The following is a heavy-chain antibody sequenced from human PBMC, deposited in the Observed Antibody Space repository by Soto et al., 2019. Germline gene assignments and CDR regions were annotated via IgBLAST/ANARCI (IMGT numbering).Heavy chain of an antibody. V-gene: IGHV3-21*02. CDR2: ISTGSSDI. CDR1: GFTFSDYS. J-gene: IGHJ1*01. Sequence: EVQLVESGGGLVNPGGSLRLSCEASGFTFSDYSMNWVRQAPGKGLEWVSSISTGSSDIYYAASVKGRFTTSRDDAENSLHLQMLSLRAEDTAIYYCVRDRPGDRDFWSGYLHPGYVQYWGQGTLVTVSS. D-gene: IGHD3-3*01. CDR3: VRDRPGDRDFWSGYLHPGYVQY.